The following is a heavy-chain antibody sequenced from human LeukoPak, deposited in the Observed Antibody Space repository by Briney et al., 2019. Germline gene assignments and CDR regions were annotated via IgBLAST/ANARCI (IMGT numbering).Heavy chain of an antibody. CDR3: TRRVVVGATKYYYYGMDV. Sequence: PGGSLRLSCAASGFTFSGSAMHWVRQASGKGLEWVGRIRSKANSYATAYAASGKGRFTISRDDSKNTAYLQMNSLKTEDTAVYYCTRRVVVGATKYYYYGMDVWGQGTTVTVSS. CDR2: IRSKANSYAT. D-gene: IGHD1-26*01. J-gene: IGHJ6*02. CDR1: GFTFSGSA. V-gene: IGHV3-73*01.